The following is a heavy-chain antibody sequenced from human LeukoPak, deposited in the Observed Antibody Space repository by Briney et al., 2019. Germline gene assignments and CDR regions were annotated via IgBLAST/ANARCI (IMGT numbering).Heavy chain of an antibody. V-gene: IGHV1-46*01. Sequence: ASVTVSCKASGYTFTSYYMHWVRQAPGQGLEWMGIINPSGGSTSYAQKFQGRVTMTRDTSTSTVYMELSSLRSEDTAVYYCARDPFGSEWLFVGMDVWGQGTTVTVSS. D-gene: IGHD3-3*01. CDR1: GYTFTSYY. CDR2: INPSGGST. J-gene: IGHJ6*02. CDR3: ARDPFGSEWLFVGMDV.